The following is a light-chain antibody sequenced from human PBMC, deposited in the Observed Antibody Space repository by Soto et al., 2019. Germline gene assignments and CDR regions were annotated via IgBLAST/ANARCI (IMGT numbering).Light chain of an antibody. V-gene: IGKV3-15*01. CDR1: QSVSSN. CDR2: GAS. CDR3: QQYNNWPYT. Sequence: EIVMTQSPATLSVSPGERATLSCRASQSVSSNLAWYQQKPCQAPRLLIYGASTRATGIPARFSGSGSGIEFTLTISSLQSEDFAVYYCQQYNNWPYTFGQGTKLEIK. J-gene: IGKJ2*01.